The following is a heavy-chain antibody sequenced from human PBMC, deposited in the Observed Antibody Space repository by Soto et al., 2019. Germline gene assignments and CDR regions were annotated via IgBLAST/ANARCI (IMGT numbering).Heavy chain of an antibody. Sequence: EVQLVESGGAVIQPGGSLRLSCAASGFTFDDYSMHWVRQPPGKGLEWVSLISWDGRSTFYADSVRGRFTVSRDNSKSSLYLQMNSLTTEDTAFYYCGKDGAVNDYTNLDYWGQGALVTVSS. D-gene: IGHD4-4*01. V-gene: IGHV3-43*01. CDR2: ISWDGRST. J-gene: IGHJ4*02. CDR1: GFTFDDYS. CDR3: GKDGAVNDYTNLDY.